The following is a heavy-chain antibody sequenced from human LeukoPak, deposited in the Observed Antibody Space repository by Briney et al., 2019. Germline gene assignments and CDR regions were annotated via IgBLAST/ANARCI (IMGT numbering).Heavy chain of an antibody. J-gene: IGHJ5*02. CDR2: ISWNGGNI. V-gene: IGHV3-9*03. CDR1: GFTFYTYA. Sequence: PGGSLRLSCAASGFTFYTYAMSWVRQAPGKGLEWVSGISWNGGNIGYADSVKGRFIISRDNARNSLYLQMNSLRAEDMALYYCAKGGIAVAGTWFDPWGQGTLVTVSS. D-gene: IGHD6-19*01. CDR3: AKGGIAVAGTWFDP.